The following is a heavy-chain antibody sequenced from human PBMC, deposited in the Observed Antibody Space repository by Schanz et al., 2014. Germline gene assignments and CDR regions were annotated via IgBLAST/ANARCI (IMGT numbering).Heavy chain of an antibody. CDR1: GFTFSSYA. J-gene: IGHJ3*02. CDR2: ISGSGGST. CDR3: AKGRFGELSAFDI. V-gene: IGHV3-23*01. Sequence: EVQLLESGEGLVQPGGSLRLSCAASGFTFSSYAMSWVRQAPGKGLEWVSAISGSGGSTYYADSVKGRFTISRDNSKNTLYLQMNSLRAEDTAVYYCAKGRFGELSAFDIWGQGTMVTVSS. D-gene: IGHD3-10*01.